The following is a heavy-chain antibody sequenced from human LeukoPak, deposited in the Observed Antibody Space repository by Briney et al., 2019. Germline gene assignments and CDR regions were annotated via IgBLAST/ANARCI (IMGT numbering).Heavy chain of an antibody. J-gene: IGHJ5*02. CDR3: ASSFPRFDP. V-gene: IGHV4-39*07. CDR1: GGSVSSHSYY. CDR2: MHYIGSS. Sequence: PSETLSLTCTVSGGSVSSHSYYWGWIRQPPGKGLEWIGSMHYIGSSYYNPSLKSRVTISVDTSKNQFSLKLSSVTAADTAVYYCASSFPRFDPWGQGTLVTVSS.